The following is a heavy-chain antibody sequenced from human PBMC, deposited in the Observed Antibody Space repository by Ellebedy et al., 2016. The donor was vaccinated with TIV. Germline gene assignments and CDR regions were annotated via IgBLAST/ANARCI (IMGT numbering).Heavy chain of an antibody. CDR1: GFTFSSYA. D-gene: IGHD7-27*01. CDR3: ARDPNWGSIDS. V-gene: IGHV3-23*01. J-gene: IGHJ4*02. Sequence: PGGSLRLSCAASGFTFSSYAMSWVRQAPGKGLEWVPVISGSGDYTNYADSVKGRFTISRDNSKNTLHLQMDSLRAEDTAIYYCARDPNWGSIDSWGQGTLVTVSS. CDR2: ISGSGDYT.